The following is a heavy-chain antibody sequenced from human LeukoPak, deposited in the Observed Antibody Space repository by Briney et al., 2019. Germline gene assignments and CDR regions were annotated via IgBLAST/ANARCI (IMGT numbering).Heavy chain of an antibody. J-gene: IGHJ4*02. V-gene: IGHV3-23*01. Sequence: PGRSLRLSCAASGFTSSNYAMSWVRQAPGKGLEWVSAISISGNGGSTYYADSVKGRFTISRDNSKNTLYLQMNSLRAEDTAVYYCAKGEGGGPYYFDYWGQGTLVTVSS. CDR2: ISISGNGGST. D-gene: IGHD3-16*01. CDR3: AKGEGGGPYYFDY. CDR1: GFTSSNYA.